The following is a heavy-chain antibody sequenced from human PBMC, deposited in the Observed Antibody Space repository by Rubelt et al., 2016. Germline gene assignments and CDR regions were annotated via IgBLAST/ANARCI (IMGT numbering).Heavy chain of an antibody. Sequence: QVQLQESGPGLVKPSETLSLTCTVSGGSISSYYWSWIRQPPGKGLEWIGYIYYSGSTNYNPSLKRRVTISVDTSKNQFSLKLGSVTAADTAVYYCARVAIGVVNTGMFDYWGQGTLVTISS. D-gene: IGHD2-21*01. CDR2: IYYSGST. J-gene: IGHJ4*02. CDR1: GGSISSYY. V-gene: IGHV4-59*01. CDR3: ARVAIGVVNTGMFDY.